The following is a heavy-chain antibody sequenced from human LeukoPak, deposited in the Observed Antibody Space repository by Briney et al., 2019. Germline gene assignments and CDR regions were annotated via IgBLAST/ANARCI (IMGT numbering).Heavy chain of an antibody. V-gene: IGHV3-30*18. CDR3: AKDEAWLGYYDSSGYYSGSAFDI. J-gene: IGHJ3*02. CDR2: ISYDGSNK. Sequence: PGRSLRLSCAASGFTFSSYGMHWVCQAPGKGLEWVAVISYDGSNKYYADSVKGRFTISRDNSKNTLYLQMNSLRAEDTAVYYCAKDEAWLGYYDSSGYYSGSAFDIWGQETMVTVSS. CDR1: GFTFSSYG. D-gene: IGHD3-22*01.